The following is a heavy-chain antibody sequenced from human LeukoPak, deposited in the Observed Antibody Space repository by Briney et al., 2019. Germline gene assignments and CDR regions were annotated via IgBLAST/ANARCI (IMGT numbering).Heavy chain of an antibody. D-gene: IGHD3-22*01. Sequence: SETLSLTCAVSGGSISSSSHYWGWIRQPPGKGLEWIGSIYYSGTTYYNPSLKSRVTISVDTSKNQFSLKLSSVIAADTAVYYCARDRSYYDSSGYLDEAFDIWGQGTMVTVSS. CDR1: GGSISSSSHY. J-gene: IGHJ3*02. V-gene: IGHV4-39*07. CDR3: ARDRSYYDSSGYLDEAFDI. CDR2: IYYSGTT.